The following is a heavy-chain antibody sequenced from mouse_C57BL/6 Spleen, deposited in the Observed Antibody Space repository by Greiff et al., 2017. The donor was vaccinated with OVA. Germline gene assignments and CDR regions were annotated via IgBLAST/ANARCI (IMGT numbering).Heavy chain of an antibody. D-gene: IGHD1-1*01. Sequence: QVQLQQSGAELVKPGASVKISCKASGYAFSSYWMNWVKQRPGKGLEWIGQIYPGDGDTNYNGKFKGKATLTADKSSSTAYMQLSSLTSEDSAVYFCARFYYGSSYGDYWCQGTTLTVSS. CDR3: ARFYYGSSYGDY. CDR1: GYAFSSYW. V-gene: IGHV1-80*01. CDR2: IYPGDGDT. J-gene: IGHJ2*01.